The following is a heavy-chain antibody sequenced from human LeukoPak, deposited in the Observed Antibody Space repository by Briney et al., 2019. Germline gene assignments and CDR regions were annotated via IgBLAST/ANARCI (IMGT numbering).Heavy chain of an antibody. J-gene: IGHJ4*02. D-gene: IGHD5-18*01. V-gene: IGHV3-23*01. Sequence: GGPLRLSCATSGFPFETNAMSWVRQAPGKGLEWVATIGNTETFYADSVTGRFTISRDNSKNTVNPQMNRLRVEDTAIYYCAKDWIQFNRVFDCFDSWGQGTLVTVSS. CDR3: AKDWIQFNRVFDCFDS. CDR1: GFPFETNA. CDR2: IGNTET.